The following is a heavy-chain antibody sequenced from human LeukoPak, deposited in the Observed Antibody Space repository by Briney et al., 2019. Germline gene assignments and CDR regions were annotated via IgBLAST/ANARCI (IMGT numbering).Heavy chain of an antibody. CDR2: ISSSGSTI. J-gene: IGHJ4*02. D-gene: IGHD6-13*01. Sequence: PGGSLRLSCAASGFTFSDYYMSWIRQAPGKGLEWVSYISSSGSTIYYADSVKGRFTISRDNAKNSLYLQMNSLRAEDTAVYYCGKRSGYSSSWYGYYFDYWGQGTLVTASS. CDR1: GFTFSDYY. CDR3: GKRSGYSSSWYGYYFDY. V-gene: IGHV3-11*01.